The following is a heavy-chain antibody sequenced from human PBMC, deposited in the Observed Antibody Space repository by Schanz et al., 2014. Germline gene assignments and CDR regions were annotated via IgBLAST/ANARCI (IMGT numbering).Heavy chain of an antibody. Sequence: QVQVVQSGAEVKKPGASVKVSCKASGYSFTNYGFSWVRQAPGQGLEWMGWISAYTGGTNYAQKLQDRVTMTTDTSTTTAYMELRSLRSDDTAVYFCARGRHDYGDPQTFDYWGQGTLVTVSS. CDR1: GYSFTNYG. D-gene: IGHD4-17*01. CDR3: ARGRHDYGDPQTFDY. V-gene: IGHV1-18*01. CDR2: ISAYTGGT. J-gene: IGHJ4*02.